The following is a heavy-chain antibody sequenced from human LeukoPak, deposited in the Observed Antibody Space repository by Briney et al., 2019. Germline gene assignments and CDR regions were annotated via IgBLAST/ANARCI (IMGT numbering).Heavy chain of an antibody. CDR3: AKGQFSFDSSGYYR. J-gene: IGHJ4*02. CDR2: ISGNGVSI. CDR1: GCTFSSYA. D-gene: IGHD3-22*01. V-gene: IGHV3-23*01. Sequence: GGSLRLSCAASGCTFSSYAMGSVSQAPGRELEWVSVISGNGVSILHADSVKGSFTISRENSKNTLYLQMNSLRDENTAVYYCAKGQFSFDSSGYYRWGQGTLVTVSS.